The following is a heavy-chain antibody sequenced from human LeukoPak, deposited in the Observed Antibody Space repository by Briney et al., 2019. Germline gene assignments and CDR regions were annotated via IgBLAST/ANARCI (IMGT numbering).Heavy chain of an antibody. J-gene: IGHJ4*02. D-gene: IGHD2-2*01. Sequence: GGSLRLSCAACGFTFSSYSMNWVRQAPGKGLEWVSSFSSSGRYIYCADSERRRFTISRDNAKRSLYLQMDSLRAEDTAVSYCARDQSSDTSCYVYWGQGTLVTVSS. CDR3: ARDQSSDTSCYVY. CDR2: FSSSGRYI. V-gene: IGHV3-21*01. CDR1: GFTFSSYS.